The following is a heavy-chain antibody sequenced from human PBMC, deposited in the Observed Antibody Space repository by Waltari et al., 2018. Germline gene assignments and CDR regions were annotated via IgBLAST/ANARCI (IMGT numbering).Heavy chain of an antibody. J-gene: IGHJ4*02. D-gene: IGHD3-10*01. CDR2: VWFDGSQQ. CDR1: EFTFRTVG. CDR3: AKDAFGNTYLDY. Sequence: QVQQVESGGGGVQPGRSLRLPGAAHEFTFRTVGMHWARQAPGKGLEWVAYVWFDGSQQYYADSVRGLFTISRDNSKRVLYLDMGSLRADDTAIYYCAKDAFGNTYLDYWGQGTLVTVSS. V-gene: IGHV3-30*02.